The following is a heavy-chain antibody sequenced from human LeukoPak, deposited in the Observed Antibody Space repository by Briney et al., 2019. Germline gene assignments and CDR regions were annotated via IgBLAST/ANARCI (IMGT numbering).Heavy chain of an antibody. D-gene: IGHD3-10*01. CDR1: GGSIRSYY. CDR3: ARHSPAGSGSDRRPFDY. Sequence: PSETLSLTCSVSGGSIRSYYWSWIRQPPGKGLEWIGHIYYSGSTNYNPSLKSRVTISVDTSKNQFFPELSSVTAADTAMYYCARHSPAGSGSDRRPFDYWGQGTLVTVSS. J-gene: IGHJ4*02. CDR2: IYYSGST. V-gene: IGHV4-59*08.